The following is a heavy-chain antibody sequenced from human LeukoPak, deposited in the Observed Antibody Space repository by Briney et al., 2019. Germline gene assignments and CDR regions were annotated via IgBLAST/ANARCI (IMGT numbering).Heavy chain of an antibody. CDR2: VHDRGST. CDR3: ARHHGSGSYRQPNWFDP. Sequence: SETLSLICAVYGGSFNGYYWTWIRQAPGKGLEWIGEVHDRGSTSYNPSLKSRVTISVDTSKNQFSLKLSSVTAADTAVYYCARHHGSGSYRQPNWFDPWGQGTLVTVSS. V-gene: IGHV4-34*01. J-gene: IGHJ5*02. D-gene: IGHD3-10*01. CDR1: GGSFNGYY.